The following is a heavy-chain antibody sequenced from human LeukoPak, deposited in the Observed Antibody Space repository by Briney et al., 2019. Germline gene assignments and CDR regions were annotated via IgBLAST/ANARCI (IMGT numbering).Heavy chain of an antibody. CDR2: IYYSGST. Sequence: PSETLSLTCTVSGGSISSGDYYWSWIRQPPGKGLEWIGYIYYSGSTYYNPSLKSRVTISVDTSKNQFSLKLSSVTAADTAVYYCARLSRGLPQPDYDFWSGFPNWFDPWGQGTLVTVSS. V-gene: IGHV4-30-4*01. J-gene: IGHJ5*02. D-gene: IGHD3-3*01. CDR3: ARLSRGLPQPDYDFWSGFPNWFDP. CDR1: GGSISSGDYY.